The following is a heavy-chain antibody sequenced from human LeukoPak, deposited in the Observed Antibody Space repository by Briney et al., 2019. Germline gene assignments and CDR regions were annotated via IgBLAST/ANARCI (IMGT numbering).Heavy chain of an antibody. Sequence: SGPALVKPTQTVTLTCTFSGFSLSASGMCVSWIRQPPGKALEWLARIDWDDDKYYTTSLKTRLTISKDTSKNQVVLTMTNMDPVDTATYYCARGRHARDIWGQGTMVTVSS. CDR3: ARGRHARDI. CDR2: IDWDDDK. V-gene: IGHV2-70*11. J-gene: IGHJ3*02. CDR1: GFSLSASGMC.